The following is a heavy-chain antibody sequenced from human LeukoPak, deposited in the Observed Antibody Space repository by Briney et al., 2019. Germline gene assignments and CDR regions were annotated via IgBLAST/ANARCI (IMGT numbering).Heavy chain of an antibody. CDR2: IYYSGNT. D-gene: IGHD3-10*01. V-gene: IGHV4-39*01. J-gene: IGHJ4*02. Sequence: SETLSLTCTVSGVSISSSSYFWGWIRQPPGKGLEWIGSIYYSGNTYYNPSLKSRVTISVDTSKNQFSLKLSSVTAADAAVYFCASAYGSGNYRYYFGYWGQGTLVTVSS. CDR3: ASAYGSGNYRYYFGY. CDR1: GVSISSSSYF.